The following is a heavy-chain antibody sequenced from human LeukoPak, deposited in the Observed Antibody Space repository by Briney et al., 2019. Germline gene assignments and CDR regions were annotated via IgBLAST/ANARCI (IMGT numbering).Heavy chain of an antibody. Sequence: SETLSLTCTVSGGSISSSSYYWGWIRQPPGKGLEWIGSIYYSGSTYYNPSLKSRVTISVDTSKNQFSLKLSSVTAADTAVYYCARGSVGYYDSSGYYWFHYYYYMDVWGKGTTVTVSS. CDR3: ARGSVGYYDSSGYYWFHYYYYMDV. CDR2: IYYSGST. V-gene: IGHV4-39*07. D-gene: IGHD3-22*01. CDR1: GGSISSSSYY. J-gene: IGHJ6*03.